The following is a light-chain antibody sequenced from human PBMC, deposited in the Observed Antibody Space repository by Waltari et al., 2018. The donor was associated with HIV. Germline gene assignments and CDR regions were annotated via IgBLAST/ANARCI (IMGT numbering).Light chain of an antibody. CDR2: DNH. V-gene: IGLV1-51*01. Sequence: QSVLTQPPSVSAAPGQKIGISCSGANSNIGSNSVSCYQQSPGSAPQLLIYDNHRRPSETPDRFSGSKSGTSGTLDITGLQTGDEADYYCGTWDSGLNAYVFGSGTKVTVL. CDR3: GTWDSGLNAYV. CDR1: NSNIGSNS. J-gene: IGLJ1*01.